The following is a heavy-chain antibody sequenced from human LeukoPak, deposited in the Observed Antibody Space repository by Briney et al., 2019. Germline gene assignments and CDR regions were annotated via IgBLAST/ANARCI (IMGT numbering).Heavy chain of an antibody. V-gene: IGHV1-46*01. D-gene: IGHD2-21*01. Sequence: ASVKVSCKASGYTFTGYYMHWVRQAPGQGLEWMGIINPSGGSTSYAQKFQGRVTMTRDTSTSTVYMELSSLRSEDTAVYYCARDPGLFGDNGPGYYYYYMDVWGKGTTVTVSS. J-gene: IGHJ6*03. CDR2: INPSGGST. CDR1: GYTFTGYY. CDR3: ARDPGLFGDNGPGYYYYYMDV.